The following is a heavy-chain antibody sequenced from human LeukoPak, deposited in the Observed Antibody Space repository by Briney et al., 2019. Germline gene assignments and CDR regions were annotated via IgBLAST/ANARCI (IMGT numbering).Heavy chain of an antibody. J-gene: IGHJ6*03. Sequence: GGSLRLSCAASGFTFSSYDMHWVRQATGKGLEWVSAIGTAGDTYCPGSVKGRFTISRENAKNSLYLQMNSLRAGDTAVYYCARGGYYMDVWGKGTTVTVSS. CDR2: IGTAGDT. V-gene: IGHV3-13*01. CDR3: ARGGYYMDV. CDR1: GFTFSSYD.